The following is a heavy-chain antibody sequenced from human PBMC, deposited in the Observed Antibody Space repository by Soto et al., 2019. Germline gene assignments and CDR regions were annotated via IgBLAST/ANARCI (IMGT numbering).Heavy chain of an antibody. CDR3: ARDFWSGYYGDV. CDR1: GFTFSSYS. D-gene: IGHD3-3*01. Sequence: PGGSLRLSCAASGFTFSSYSMNWVRQAPGKGLEWVSSISSSSSYIYYADSVKGRFTISRDNAKNARYLQMNSLRAEDTAVYYCARDFWSGYYGDVWGQGTTVTVSS. CDR2: ISSSSSYI. J-gene: IGHJ6*02. V-gene: IGHV3-21*01.